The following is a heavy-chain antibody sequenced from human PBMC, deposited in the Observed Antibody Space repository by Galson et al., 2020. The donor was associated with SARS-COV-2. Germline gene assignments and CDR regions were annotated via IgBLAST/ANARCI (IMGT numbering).Heavy chain of an antibody. J-gene: IGHJ4*02. CDR3: AKMEGIAVAATPN. Sequence: GGSLRLSCAASGFTFSSYAISWVRQAPGKGLEWVSSISGSGASTYYADSVKGRFTISRDNSKNTLYLQMNSLRAEDTAIYYCAKMEGIAVAATPNWGQGTLVTVSS. V-gene: IGHV3-23*01. D-gene: IGHD6-19*01. CDR1: GFTFSSYA. CDR2: ISGSGAST.